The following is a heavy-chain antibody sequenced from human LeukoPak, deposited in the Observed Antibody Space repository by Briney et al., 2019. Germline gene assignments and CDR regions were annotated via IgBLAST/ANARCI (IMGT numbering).Heavy chain of an antibody. D-gene: IGHD1-26*01. J-gene: IGHJ5*02. V-gene: IGHV3-72*01. CDR1: GLSFSDHY. CDR2: ARDKAQGYTT. Sequence: GGSLRLSCAASGLSFSDHYLDWVRQASGKGLEWVGRARDKAQGYTTEYAASVKGRFTVSRDESKNSLYLQMNNLKTEDTAVYYCVGYVGSHWHHWGQATLVIVSA. CDR3: VGYVGSHWHH.